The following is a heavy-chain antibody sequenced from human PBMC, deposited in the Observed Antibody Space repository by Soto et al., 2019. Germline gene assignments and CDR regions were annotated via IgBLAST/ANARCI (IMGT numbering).Heavy chain of an antibody. CDR1: GGTFSSYA. J-gene: IGHJ5*02. V-gene: IGHV1-69*13. D-gene: IGHD3-22*01. CDR2: IIPIFGTA. CDR3: ARHYYDSSGYYADNWFDP. Sequence: SVKVSCKASGGTFSSYAISWVRQAPGQGLEWMGGIIPIFGTANCAQKFQGRVTITADESTSTAYMELSSLRSEDTAVYYCARHYYDSSGYYADNWFDPWGQGTLVTVSS.